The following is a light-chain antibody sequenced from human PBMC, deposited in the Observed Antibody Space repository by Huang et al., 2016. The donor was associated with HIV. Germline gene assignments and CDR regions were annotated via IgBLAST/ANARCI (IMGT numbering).Light chain of an antibody. CDR3: QQYDDWPPYT. Sequence: EIVMTQSPATLSVSQGERATLSCRASQSISSNVAWYQQKPGQAPRRLIYGASTRATGIPARFSGSGSGTEFTLTISSLQSEDLAVYYCQQYDDWPPYTFGQGTKLEIK. J-gene: IGKJ2*01. CDR1: QSISSN. V-gene: IGKV3-15*01. CDR2: GAS.